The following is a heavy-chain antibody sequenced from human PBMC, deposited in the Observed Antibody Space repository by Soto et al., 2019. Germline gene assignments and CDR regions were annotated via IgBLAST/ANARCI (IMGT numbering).Heavy chain of an antibody. CDR1: GYTFTSYD. V-gene: IGHV1-8*01. D-gene: IGHD4-17*01. CDR2: MNPNSGNT. J-gene: IGHJ4*02. Sequence: QVQLVQSGAEVKKPGASVKVSCKASGYTFTSYDINWVRQATGQGLEWMGWMNPNSGNTGYAQKFQGTVTMTRNTSIRTAYMERGRLTSEDTAVYYCARTLYGDNVDFWGQGTLVTVSS. CDR3: ARTLYGDNVDF.